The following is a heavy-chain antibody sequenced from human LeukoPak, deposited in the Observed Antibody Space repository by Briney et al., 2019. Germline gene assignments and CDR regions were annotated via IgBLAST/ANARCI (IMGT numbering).Heavy chain of an antibody. Sequence: RGASVKVSCKVSGYTLTELSMHWVRQAPGKGLEWMGGFDPEDGETIYAQKFQGRVTMTEDTSTDTAYMELSSLRSEDTAVYYCATEGWGYCGGDCYEWGQGTLVTVSS. J-gene: IGHJ4*02. D-gene: IGHD2-21*02. CDR3: ATEGWGYCGGDCYE. CDR1: GYTLTELS. CDR2: FDPEDGET. V-gene: IGHV1-24*01.